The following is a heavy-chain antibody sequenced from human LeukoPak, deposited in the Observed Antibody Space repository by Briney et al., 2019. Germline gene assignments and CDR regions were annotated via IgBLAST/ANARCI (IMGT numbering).Heavy chain of an antibody. CDR1: GYTFTGYY. J-gene: IGHJ6*03. D-gene: IGHD5-24*01. CDR2: INPNSGGT. V-gene: IGHV1-2*02. CDR3: ARHVELATSIGYYYYYMDV. Sequence: ASVKVSCKASGYTFTGYYMHWVRQAPGQGLEWMGWINPNSGGTNYAQKFQGRVTMTRDTSISTAYMELSRLRSDDTAVYYRARHVELATSIGYYYYYMDVWGKGTTVTISS.